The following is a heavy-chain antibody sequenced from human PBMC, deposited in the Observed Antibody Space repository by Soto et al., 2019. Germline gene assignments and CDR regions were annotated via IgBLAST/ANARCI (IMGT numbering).Heavy chain of an antibody. CDR2: IYKSGVT. V-gene: IGHV4-59*02. Sequence: SESLSLTCTVPGLSVSSNNWRWIMYLPGKGLEWIGYIYKSGVTNYNPSLKSRVTTSVDTSMNRFSLRLSSVTAADTAMYYCARGAYYYDSSAYDAFDIWGQGTMVT. CDR1: GLSVSSNN. CDR3: ARGAYYYDSSAYDAFDI. J-gene: IGHJ3*02. D-gene: IGHD3-22*01.